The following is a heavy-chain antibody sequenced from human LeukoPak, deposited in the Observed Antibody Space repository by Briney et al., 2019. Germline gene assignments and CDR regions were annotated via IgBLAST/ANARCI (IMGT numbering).Heavy chain of an antibody. J-gene: IGHJ4*02. Sequence: SVKVSCKASGGTFSSYAISWVRRAPGQGLEWMGRIIPIFGTANYAQKFQGRVTITTDESTSTAYMELSSLRSEDTAVYYCARDPFIYDSSGFDYWGQGTLVTVSS. CDR2: IIPIFGTA. V-gene: IGHV1-69*05. CDR3: ARDPFIYDSSGFDY. CDR1: GGTFSSYA. D-gene: IGHD3-22*01.